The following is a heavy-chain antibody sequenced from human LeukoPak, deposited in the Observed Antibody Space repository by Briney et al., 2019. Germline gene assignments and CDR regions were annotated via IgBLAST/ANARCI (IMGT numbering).Heavy chain of an antibody. CDR1: GGSFSGYY. J-gene: IGHJ6*02. V-gene: IGHV4-34*01. Sequence: SETLSLTCAVYGGSFSGYYWSWIRQPPGKGLEWIGEINHSGSTNYNPSLKSRVTISVDTSKNQFSLKLGSVTAADTAVYYCARGRDGYYYYYGMDVWGQGTTVTVSS. D-gene: IGHD5-24*01. CDR3: ARGRDGYYYYYGMDV. CDR2: INHSGST.